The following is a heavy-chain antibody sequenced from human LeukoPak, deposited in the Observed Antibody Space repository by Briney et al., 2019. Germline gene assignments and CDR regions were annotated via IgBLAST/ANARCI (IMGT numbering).Heavy chain of an antibody. CDR1: GGSFSGYY. CDR2: INHSGST. D-gene: IGHD3-16*01. Sequence: SETLSLTCAVYGGSFSGYYWSWIRQPPGKGLEWIGEINHSGSTNYNPSLKSRVTISADTSKNQFSLKLSSVTAADTAVYYCASGSAYRYWGQGTLVTVSS. J-gene: IGHJ4*02. CDR3: ASGSAYRY. V-gene: IGHV4-34*01.